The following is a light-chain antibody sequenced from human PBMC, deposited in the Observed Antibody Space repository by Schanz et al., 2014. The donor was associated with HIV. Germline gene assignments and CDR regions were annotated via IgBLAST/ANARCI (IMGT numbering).Light chain of an antibody. Sequence: QSVLTQPPSASGPPGQSVTISCSGSSSNLGSNAVHWYQQLPGTAPKLLIYINNQRPSGVPVRFSGSKSATSASLAISGLQSEDEADYFCATWDDSLDGWVFGGGTKLTVL. V-gene: IGLV1-44*01. CDR2: INN. CDR3: ATWDDSLDGWV. CDR1: SSNLGSNA. J-gene: IGLJ3*02.